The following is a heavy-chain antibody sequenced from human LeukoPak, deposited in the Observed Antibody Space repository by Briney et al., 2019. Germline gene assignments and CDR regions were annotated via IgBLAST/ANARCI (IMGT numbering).Heavy chain of an antibody. J-gene: IGHJ4*02. CDR2: MSWNSATI. CDR3: ARIRNARSSGWQHFDY. CDR1: GFTFDDYG. Sequence: PGGSLRLSCATSGFTFDDYGMHWVRQAPGKGLEWVSGMSWNSATIGYADSVKGRFTISRDNAKNSLYLQMNSLRAEDTALYYCARIRNARSSGWQHFDYWGQGTLVTVSS. D-gene: IGHD6-19*01. V-gene: IGHV3-9*01.